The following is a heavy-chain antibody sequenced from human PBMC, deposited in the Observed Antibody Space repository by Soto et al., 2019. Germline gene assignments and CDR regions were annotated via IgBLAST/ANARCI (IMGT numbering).Heavy chain of an antibody. CDR1: GFTFSNYA. CDR3: ARRGPGSYFDY. CDR2: ISGSGDST. Sequence: EVQLLDSGGGLVQPGGSLRLSCAASGFTFSNYAMNWVRQAPGKGLEWVSVISGSGDSTYYADSVKGRFTISRDNSKNTLYLQMNSLSAEDPAVYYCARRGPGSYFDYWGKGTLVTVSS. D-gene: IGHD2-15*01. V-gene: IGHV3-23*01. J-gene: IGHJ4*02.